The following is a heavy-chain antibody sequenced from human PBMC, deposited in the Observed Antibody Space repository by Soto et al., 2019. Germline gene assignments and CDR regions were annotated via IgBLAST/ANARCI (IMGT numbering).Heavy chain of an antibody. D-gene: IGHD4-4*01. Sequence: EVQLLESGGGLVQPGGSLRLSCAASGFTFNAYAMTWVRQAPGKGLEWVSAIGGSGGNRYYAASVKGRFTISRDNSKDTLDLQMNRLRVEDTAVYDCARVASDYINSVDHWGQGILDTVSS. CDR2: IGGSGGNR. V-gene: IGHV3-23*01. CDR1: GFTFNAYA. J-gene: IGHJ4*02. CDR3: ARVASDYINSVDH.